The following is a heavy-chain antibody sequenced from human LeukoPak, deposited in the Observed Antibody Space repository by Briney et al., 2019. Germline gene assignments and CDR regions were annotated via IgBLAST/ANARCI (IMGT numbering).Heavy chain of an antibody. CDR2: ISGSGGST. Sequence: PGGSLRLSCAASGFTFSSYAMSWVRQAPGKGLEWVSAISGSGGSTYYADSVKGRFTISRDNSKNTLYLQMNSLRAEDTAVYYWAKEWRVDFGATKGSFHFDYWGQGTLVTVSS. J-gene: IGHJ4*02. D-gene: IGHD4/OR15-4a*01. CDR1: GFTFSSYA. CDR3: AKEWRVDFGATKGSFHFDY. V-gene: IGHV3-23*01.